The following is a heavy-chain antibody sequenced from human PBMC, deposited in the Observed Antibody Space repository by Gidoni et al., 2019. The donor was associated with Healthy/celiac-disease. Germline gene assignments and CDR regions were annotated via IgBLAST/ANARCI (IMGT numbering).Heavy chain of an antibody. D-gene: IGHD3-10*01. Sequence: EVQLVESGGGLVKPGGSRRPSCAASGFTLSSYSMNWVRQAPGKGLECVSSISSSSSYIDYADSVKGRFTISRDNAKNSLYLQMNSLRAEDTAVYYCARDSRLGDYYYGMDVWGQGTTVTVSS. CDR3: ARDSRLGDYYYGMDV. CDR2: ISSSSSYI. J-gene: IGHJ6*02. V-gene: IGHV3-21*01. CDR1: GFTLSSYS.